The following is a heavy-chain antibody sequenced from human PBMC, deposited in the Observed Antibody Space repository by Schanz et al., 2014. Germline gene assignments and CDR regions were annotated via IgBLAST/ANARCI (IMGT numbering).Heavy chain of an antibody. J-gene: IGHJ4*02. CDR3: ARESSNDIVLVPGAVFDH. V-gene: IGHV3-30*02. CDR1: GFTFSSYG. D-gene: IGHD2-2*01. Sequence: QVQLVESGGGVVQPGRSLRLSCAASGFTFSSYGMHWVRQAPGKGLEWVAFINSDGTKRFYADSVKSRFTISRDNSRNTLYLQMNSLRPGDTAVYYCARESSNDIVLVPGAVFDHWGQGILVTVSS. CDR2: INSDGTKR.